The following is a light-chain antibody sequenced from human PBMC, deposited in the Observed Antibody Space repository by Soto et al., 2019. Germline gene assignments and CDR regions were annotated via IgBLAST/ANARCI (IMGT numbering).Light chain of an antibody. V-gene: IGKV1-6*01. CDR2: EAS. Sequence: AILMTQSPSSLSASVGDRVTITCRASQCIRNDLAWYQQKPGKAPKLLIYEASTLQSGVPSRFSGSYSGTDFTLTIGSLQPEDFATYYCLQDFKYPRTFGQGTKVDIK. J-gene: IGKJ1*01. CDR3: LQDFKYPRT. CDR1: QCIRND.